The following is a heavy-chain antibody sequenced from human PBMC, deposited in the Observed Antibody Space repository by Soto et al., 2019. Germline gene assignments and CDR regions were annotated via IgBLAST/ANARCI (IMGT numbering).Heavy chain of an antibody. D-gene: IGHD3-3*02. CDR2: INAGSGNT. CDR1: GYTFSAYT. Sequence: QVQLVQSGPEMKKPGASVKVSCKATGYTFSAYTMNWVRQAPGQSLEWMGWINAGSGNTKYSQNFQGRVSITRDTSASTVYMELTGLTSEDTAVYYCARDTETLGPRANDALDIWGQGTMVTVSS. CDR3: ARDTETLGPRANDALDI. V-gene: IGHV1-3*01. J-gene: IGHJ3*02.